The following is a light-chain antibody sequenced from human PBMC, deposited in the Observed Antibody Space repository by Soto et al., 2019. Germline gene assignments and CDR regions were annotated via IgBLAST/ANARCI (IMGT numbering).Light chain of an antibody. J-gene: IGLJ2*01. V-gene: IGLV1-40*01. CDR1: SYNIGAGYD. CDR2: GSS. CDR3: QSYDNNLLV. Sequence: QSVLTQPPSVSGAPGQRVTISCTGSSYNIGAGYDVHWYQQLPGTAPKLLIFGSSNRPSGVPDRFSGSKSRTSASLAITGLQAEDEADYYCQSYDNNLLVFGGGTKLTVL.